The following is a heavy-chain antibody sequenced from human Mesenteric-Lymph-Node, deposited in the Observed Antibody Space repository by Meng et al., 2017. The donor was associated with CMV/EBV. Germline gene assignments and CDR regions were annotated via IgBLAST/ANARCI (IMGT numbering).Heavy chain of an antibody. CDR1: GGTFSSYA. Sequence: ASVKVSCKASGGTFSSYAISWVRQAPGQGLEWMGGIIPIFGTANYAQKFQGRVTITTDESTSIAYMELRSLRSDDTAVYYCARDRGYSGYQVDWGQGTLVTVSS. V-gene: IGHV1-69*05. J-gene: IGHJ4*02. CDR2: IIPIFGTA. D-gene: IGHD5-12*01. CDR3: ARDRGYSGYQVD.